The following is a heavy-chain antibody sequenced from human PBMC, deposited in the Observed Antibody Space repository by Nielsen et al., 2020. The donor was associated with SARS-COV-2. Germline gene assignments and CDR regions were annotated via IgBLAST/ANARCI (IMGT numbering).Heavy chain of an antibody. CDR1: GFTFSSYT. J-gene: IGHJ6*02. V-gene: IGHV3-48*02. CDR3: ARDRKYSRHKWMSFRYYYGMDV. Sequence: GESLKISCAASGFTFSSYTMNCVRQAPGKGLEWVSYISSSSSTIYYADSVKGRFTISRDNAKNSLYLQMNSLRDEDTAVYYCARDRKYSRHKWMSFRYYYGMDVWGQGTTVTVSS. D-gene: IGHD6-6*01. CDR2: ISSSSSTI.